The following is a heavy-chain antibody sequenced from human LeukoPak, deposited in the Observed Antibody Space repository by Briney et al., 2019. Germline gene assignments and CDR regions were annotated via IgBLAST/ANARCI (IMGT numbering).Heavy chain of an antibody. CDR1: GYSISSGYY. Sequence: SETLSLTCTVSGYSISSGYYWGWIRQPPGKGLEWIGSIYHSGSTYYNPSLKSRVTISVDTSKNQFSLTLSSVTAADTAVYYCARTRSYYMDVWAKGTTVTVSS. CDR2: IYHSGST. CDR3: ARTRSYYMDV. D-gene: IGHD6-19*01. J-gene: IGHJ6*03. V-gene: IGHV4-38-2*02.